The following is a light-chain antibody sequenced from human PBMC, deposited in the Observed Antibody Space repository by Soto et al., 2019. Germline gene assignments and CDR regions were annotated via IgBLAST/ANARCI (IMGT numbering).Light chain of an antibody. CDR1: KLVNKY. Sequence: SYELTQPPSVSVSPGQTASITCSGDKLVNKYACWYQQKPGQSPVLVIYQDTKRPSGIPERFSGSNSGNTATLTISGTQAMDVADYYCQAWDSSTVVFGGGTQLTV. CDR3: QAWDSSTVV. V-gene: IGLV3-1*01. CDR2: QDT. J-gene: IGLJ2*01.